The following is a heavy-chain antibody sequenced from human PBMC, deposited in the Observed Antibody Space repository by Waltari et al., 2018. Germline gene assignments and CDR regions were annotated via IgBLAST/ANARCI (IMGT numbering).Heavy chain of an antibody. J-gene: IGHJ3*02. V-gene: IGHV5-51*03. CDR3: ARREHDYDYVGGSYRRVIDTFDI. Sequence: EVRLVQSGAEVKKPGESLKISCKGSGDKFSTYWIGWVRRMPGTGLEWMGLSYVGDSETRYSPSFRGQVTMSADKSITTAYLQWSSLKASDTAMYYCARREHDYDYVGGSYRRVIDTFDIWGQGTRVTVSS. CDR2: SYVGDSET. D-gene: IGHD3-16*02. CDR1: GDKFSTYW.